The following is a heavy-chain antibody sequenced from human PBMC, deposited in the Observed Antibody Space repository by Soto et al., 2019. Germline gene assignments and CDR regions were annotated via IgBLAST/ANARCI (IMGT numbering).Heavy chain of an antibody. J-gene: IGHJ6*02. CDR3: AKDRGEVGDCSSTSCPGYGMDV. CDR2: ISGSGGST. CDR1: GFTFSSYA. V-gene: IGHV3-23*01. D-gene: IGHD2-2*01. Sequence: EVQLLESGGGLVQPGGSLRLSCAASGFTFSSYAMSWVRQAPGKGLEWVSAISGSGGSTYYADSVKGRFTISRDNSKNTLYLQMNSLRAEDTAVYYCAKDRGEVGDCSSTSCPGYGMDVWGQGTTVTVSS.